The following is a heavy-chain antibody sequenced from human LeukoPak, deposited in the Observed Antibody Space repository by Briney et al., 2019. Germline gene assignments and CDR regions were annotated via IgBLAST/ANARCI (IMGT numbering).Heavy chain of an antibody. CDR2: INPNSGGT. Sequence: SVKFSCKASGYTFTGSYMHWVRQAPGQGLEWMGWINPNSGGTNYAQKFQGRVTMTRDTSISTAYMELSRLRSDDTAVYYCARDYSSSWYDAFDIWGQGTMVTVSS. D-gene: IGHD6-13*01. CDR1: GYTFTGSY. J-gene: IGHJ3*02. CDR3: ARDYSSSWYDAFDI. V-gene: IGHV1-2*02.